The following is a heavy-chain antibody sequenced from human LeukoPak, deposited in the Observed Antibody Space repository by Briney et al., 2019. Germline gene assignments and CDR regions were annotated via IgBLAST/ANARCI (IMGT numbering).Heavy chain of an antibody. D-gene: IGHD3-22*01. J-gene: IGHJ4*02. CDR1: GYTFTSYS. V-gene: IGHV1-46*01. CDR2: INPSGGST. Sequence: ASVKVSCKASGYTFTSYSMHWVRQAPGQGLEWMGIINPSGGSTSYAQKFQGRVTMTRDTSTSTVYMELSSLRSENTAVYYCTRAHYYDISGLDYWGQGTLVTVSS. CDR3: TRAHYYDISGLDY.